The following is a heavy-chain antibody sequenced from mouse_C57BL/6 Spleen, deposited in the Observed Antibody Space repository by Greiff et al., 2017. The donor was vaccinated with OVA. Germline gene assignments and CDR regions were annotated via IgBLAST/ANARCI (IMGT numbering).Heavy chain of an antibody. D-gene: IGHD2-1*01. CDR2: IDPSDSET. J-gene: IGHJ3*01. CDR1: GYTFTSYW. CDR3: AKEDGNYGFAY. V-gene: IGHV1-52*01. Sequence: QVQLQQPGAELVRPGSSVKLSCKASGYTFTSYWMHWVKQRPIQGLEWIGNIDPSDSETNYNQKFKDKATLTVDKSSSTAYMQLSSLTSEDSAVXFCAKEDGNYGFAYWGQGTLVTVSA.